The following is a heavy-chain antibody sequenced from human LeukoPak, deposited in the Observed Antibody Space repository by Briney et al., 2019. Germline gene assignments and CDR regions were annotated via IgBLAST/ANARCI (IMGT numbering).Heavy chain of an antibody. Sequence: PSETLSLTCAVYGGSFSGYYWSWIRQPPGKGLEWIGEINRSGSTNYNPSLTSRVTISVDTSKNQFSLKLSSVTAADTAVYYCARGGYCSSTSCYKGAWFDPWGQGTLVTVSS. D-gene: IGHD2-2*02. J-gene: IGHJ5*02. CDR2: INRSGST. CDR1: GGSFSGYY. CDR3: ARGGYCSSTSCYKGAWFDP. V-gene: IGHV4-34*01.